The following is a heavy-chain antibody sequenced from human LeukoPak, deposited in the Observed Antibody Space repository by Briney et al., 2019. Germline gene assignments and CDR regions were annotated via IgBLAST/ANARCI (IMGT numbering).Heavy chain of an antibody. V-gene: IGHV4-38-2*01. CDR3: ARGPWFGELGYYYHYMDV. CDR1: GYSISSGYY. Sequence: SETLSLTCAVSGYSISSGYYWGWIRQPPGKGLEWIGSIYHSGSTYYNPSLKSRVTISVDTSKNQFSLKLSSVTAADTAVYYCARGPWFGELGYYYHYMDVWGKGTTVTVSS. J-gene: IGHJ6*03. CDR2: IYHSGST. D-gene: IGHD3-10*01.